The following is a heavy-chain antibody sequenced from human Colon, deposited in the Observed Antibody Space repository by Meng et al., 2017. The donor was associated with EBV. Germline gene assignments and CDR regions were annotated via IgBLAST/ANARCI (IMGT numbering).Heavy chain of an antibody. CDR2: IYYSWGT. CDR1: GGSFCSVGYS. J-gene: IGHJ4*02. CDR3: ARVSSGWDYFDY. V-gene: IGHV4-31*03. Sequence: QVRLWDPAPALETASQPLTLTRTVSGGSFCSVGYSWTRIRQHPGKGLEWFGHIYYSWGTFYNPSLKRRVIISIDTSKKQFSLNLRSVTAADTAVYYCARVSSGWDYFDYWGQGTLVTVSS. D-gene: IGHD6-19*01.